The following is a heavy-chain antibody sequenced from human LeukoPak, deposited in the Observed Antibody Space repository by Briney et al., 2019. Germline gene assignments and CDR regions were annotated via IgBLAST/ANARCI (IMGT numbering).Heavy chain of an antibody. D-gene: IGHD3-10*02. J-gene: IGHJ6*04. V-gene: IGHV3-48*03. Sequence: GGSLRLSCAASGFTFSSYEMNWVRQAPGKGLEWVAYISSSGSTIYYADSVKGRFTISRDNAKNSLYLQMNSLRAEDTAVYYCAELGITMIGCVWGKGTTVTISS. CDR2: ISSSGSTI. CDR3: AELGITMIGCV. CDR1: GFTFSSYE.